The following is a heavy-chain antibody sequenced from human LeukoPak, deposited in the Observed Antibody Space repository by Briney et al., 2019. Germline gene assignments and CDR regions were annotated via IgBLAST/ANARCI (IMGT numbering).Heavy chain of an antibody. Sequence: GGSLRLSCAASGFTFSSYSMNWVRQAPGKGLEWVSSISSSSSYIYYADSVKGRFTISRDNAKNSLYLQMNSLRAEDTAVYYCASGGYSGYDQEYYFDYWGQGTLVTVSS. CDR3: ASGGYSGYDQEYYFDY. CDR1: GFTFSSYS. CDR2: ISSSSSYI. V-gene: IGHV3-21*01. J-gene: IGHJ4*02. D-gene: IGHD5-12*01.